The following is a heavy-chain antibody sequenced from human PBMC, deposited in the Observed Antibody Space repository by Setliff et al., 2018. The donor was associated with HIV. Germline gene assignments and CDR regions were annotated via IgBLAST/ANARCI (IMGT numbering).Heavy chain of an antibody. J-gene: IGHJ6*02. CDR3: ARENGRTNYYYYYGMDV. Sequence: PSETLSLTCTVSGGSINSGTYYWSWIRQPAGKGLEWIGRIYSSGSTKYNPSLKSRVTISLDTSKNQFSLKLSSVTAADTAVYYCARENGRTNYYYYYGMDVWGQGTTVTVSS. CDR1: GGSINSGTYY. CDR2: IYSSGST. V-gene: IGHV4-61*02.